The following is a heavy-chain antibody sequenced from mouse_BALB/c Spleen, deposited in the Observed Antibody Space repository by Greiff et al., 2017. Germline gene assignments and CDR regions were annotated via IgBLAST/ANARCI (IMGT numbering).Heavy chain of an antibody. CDR1: GFNIKDTY. Sequence: EVQLQQSGAELVKPGASVKLSCTASGFNIKDTYMHWVKQRPEQGLEWIGRIDPANGNTKYDPKFQGKATITADTSSNTAYLQLSSLTSEDSAVYYCARRRVRSDAMDYWGKGTSVTVSS. J-gene: IGHJ4*01. D-gene: IGHD2-14*01. CDR3: ARRRVRSDAMDY. CDR2: IDPANGNT. V-gene: IGHV14-3*02.